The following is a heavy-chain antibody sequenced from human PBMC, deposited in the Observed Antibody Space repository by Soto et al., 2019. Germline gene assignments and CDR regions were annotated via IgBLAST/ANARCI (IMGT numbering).Heavy chain of an antibody. V-gene: IGHV1-46*01. J-gene: IGHJ4*02. CDR2: INPSGGST. CDR1: GYTFTSYY. CDR3: ARVPSRIAIFGVAPYFDY. Sequence: ASVKVSCKASGYTFTSYYMHWVRQAPGQGLEWTGIINPSGGSTSYAQKFQGRVTMTRDTSTSTVYMELSSLRSEDTAVYYCARVPSRIAIFGVAPYFDYWGQGTLVTVSS. D-gene: IGHD3-3*01.